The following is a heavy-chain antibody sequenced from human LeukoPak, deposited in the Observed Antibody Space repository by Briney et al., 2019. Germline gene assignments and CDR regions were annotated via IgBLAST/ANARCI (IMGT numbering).Heavy chain of an antibody. V-gene: IGHV3-21*01. CDR1: GFTSSTFS. D-gene: IGHD3-10*01. J-gene: IGHJ4*02. CDR3: ARDNPYASGSHDY. Sequence: PGRSHSPSCTASGFTSSTFSTNSVRQAPGKGLEWVSSISRGSTYIFYPDSAKGRFTISSANAHSTLYLQMNSLRVEDTAVYYCARDNPYASGSHDYWGQGTPVTVSS. CDR2: ISRGSTYI.